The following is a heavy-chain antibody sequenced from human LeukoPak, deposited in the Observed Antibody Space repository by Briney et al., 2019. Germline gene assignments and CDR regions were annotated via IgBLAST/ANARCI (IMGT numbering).Heavy chain of an antibody. V-gene: IGHV3-23*01. CDR3: AKDFGYDSSGSFLDY. D-gene: IGHD3-22*01. CDR1: GFTFSSYA. J-gene: IGHJ4*02. CDR2: ISGSGGST. Sequence: HAGGSLRLSCAASGFTFSSYAMSWVRQAPGKGLEWVSAISGSGGSTYYADSVKGRFTISRDNSKNTLYLQMNSLRAEDTAVYYCAKDFGYDSSGSFLDYWGQGTLVTVSS.